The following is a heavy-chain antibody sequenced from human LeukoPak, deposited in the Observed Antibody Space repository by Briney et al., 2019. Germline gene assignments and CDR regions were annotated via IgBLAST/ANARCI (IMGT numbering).Heavy chain of an antibody. D-gene: IGHD3-3*01. CDR1: GFTFSSYG. CDR3: AKIGGFWSGSGAFDI. Sequence: PGGSLRLSCAASGFTFSSYGMHWVRQAPGKGLEWVAFIRYDGSNKYYADSVKGRFTISRDNSKNTLYLQMSSLRAEDTAVYYCAKIGGFWSGSGAFDIWGQGTMVTVSS. J-gene: IGHJ3*02. V-gene: IGHV3-30*02. CDR2: IRYDGSNK.